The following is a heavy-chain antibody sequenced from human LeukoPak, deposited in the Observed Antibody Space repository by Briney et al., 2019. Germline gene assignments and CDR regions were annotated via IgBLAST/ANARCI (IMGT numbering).Heavy chain of an antibody. V-gene: IGHV3-23*01. Sequence: GGSLRLSCAASGFTFSSYAMSWVRQAPGKGLEWVSAISGSGGSTYYADSVEGRFTISRDNSKNTLYLQMNSLRAEDTAVYYCAKDGVYSSSWYDFDYWGQGTLVTVSS. D-gene: IGHD6-13*01. CDR1: GFTFSSYA. J-gene: IGHJ4*02. CDR3: AKDGVYSSSWYDFDY. CDR2: ISGSGGST.